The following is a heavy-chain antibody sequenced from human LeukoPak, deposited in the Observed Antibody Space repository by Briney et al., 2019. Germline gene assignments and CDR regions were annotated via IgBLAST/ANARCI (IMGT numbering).Heavy chain of an antibody. Sequence: GGSLRLSCAASGFTFSSYSMNWVRQAPGKGLEWVSSISSSSSYIYYADSVKGRFTISRDNAKNSLYLQMNSLRAEDTAVYYCARDGGGFYCSSTSCYTAGFDYWGQGTLVTVSS. J-gene: IGHJ4*02. V-gene: IGHV3-21*01. CDR1: GFTFSSYS. CDR3: ARDGGGFYCSSTSCYTAGFDY. D-gene: IGHD2-2*02. CDR2: ISSSSSYI.